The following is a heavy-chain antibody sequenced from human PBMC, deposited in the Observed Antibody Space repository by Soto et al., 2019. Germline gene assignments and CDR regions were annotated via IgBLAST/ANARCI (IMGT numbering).Heavy chain of an antibody. CDR3: AKDPATIAVAGTFDY. CDR1: GFTFSTYG. Sequence: EVQLSECGGGLVQPGGSLRLSCAASGFTFSTYGMSWVRQAPGKGLEWVSIISGSGGSTYYADTVKGRFTISRDNSKNTLYLQMNSLRAEDTAVYYCAKDPATIAVAGTFDYWGQGTLVIVSS. CDR2: ISGSGGST. D-gene: IGHD6-19*01. V-gene: IGHV3-23*01. J-gene: IGHJ4*02.